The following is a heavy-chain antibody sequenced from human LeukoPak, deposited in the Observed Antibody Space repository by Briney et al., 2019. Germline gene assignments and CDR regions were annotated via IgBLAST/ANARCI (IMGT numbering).Heavy chain of an antibody. CDR3: ARDACSVATITICYFDY. D-gene: IGHD5-12*01. J-gene: IGHJ4*02. CDR1: GFTFSNYG. V-gene: IGHV3-30*03. CDR2: ISYDGSNK. Sequence: GGSLRLSCAASGFTFSNYGMHWVRQAPGKGLEWVAVISYDGSNKYYADSVKGRFTISRDNAKNSLNLQMNSLRAEDTAVYYCARDACSVATITICYFDYWGQGTLVTVSS.